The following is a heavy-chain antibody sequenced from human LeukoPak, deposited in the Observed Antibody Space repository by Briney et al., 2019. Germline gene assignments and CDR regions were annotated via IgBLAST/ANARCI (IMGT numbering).Heavy chain of an antibody. V-gene: IGHV3-21*01. D-gene: IGHD6-19*01. CDR3: ASDRAVAGVIDY. CDR2: ISSSSSYI. J-gene: IGHJ4*02. CDR1: GFTFSSSW. Sequence: KAGGSLRLSCAASGFTFSSSWMNWVRQAPGKGLEWVSSISSSSSYIYYADSVKGRFTISRDNAKNSLYLQMNSLRAEDTAVYYCASDRAVAGVIDYWGQGTLVTVSS.